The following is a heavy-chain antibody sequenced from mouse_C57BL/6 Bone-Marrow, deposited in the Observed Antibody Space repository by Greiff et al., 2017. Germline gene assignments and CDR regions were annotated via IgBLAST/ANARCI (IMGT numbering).Heavy chain of an antibody. CDR3: AREAGTGY. CDR2: INPSSGYT. Sequence: QVQLKESGAELARPGASVKMSCKASGYTFTSYTMHWVKQRPGQGLEWIGYINPSSGYTKYNQKFKDKATLTADKSSSTAYMQLSSLTSVDSAVYYCAREAGTGYWGQGTTLTVSS. V-gene: IGHV1-4*01. J-gene: IGHJ2*01. D-gene: IGHD4-1*01. CDR1: GYTFTSYT.